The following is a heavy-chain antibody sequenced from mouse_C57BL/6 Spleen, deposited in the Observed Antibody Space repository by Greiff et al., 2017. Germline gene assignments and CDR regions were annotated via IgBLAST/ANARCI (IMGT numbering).Heavy chain of an antibody. CDR1: GYAFSSSW. Sequence: QVQLKESGPELVKPGASVKISCKASGYAFSSSWMNWVKQRPGKGLEWIGRIYPGDGDTNYNGKFKGKATLTADKSSSTAYMQLSSLTSEDSAVYFCARGIYYDYDGGYAMDYWGQGTSVTVSS. V-gene: IGHV1-82*01. CDR2: IYPGDGDT. J-gene: IGHJ4*01. D-gene: IGHD2-4*01. CDR3: ARGIYYDYDGGYAMDY.